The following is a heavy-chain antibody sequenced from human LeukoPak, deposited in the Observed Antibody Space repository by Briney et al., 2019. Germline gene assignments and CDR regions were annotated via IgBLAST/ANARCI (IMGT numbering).Heavy chain of an antibody. D-gene: IGHD1-26*01. CDR2: ISGDTRTI. Sequence: GGSLRLSRAATEFTFTHYGMDWVRQAPGKGLEWVSYISGDTRTIYYADSVKGRFTISRDNAKNSVYLQMNSLRAEDTAVYYCARGGATKTFDYWGQGTLVSVSS. V-gene: IGHV3-48*04. CDR1: EFTFTHYG. J-gene: IGHJ4*02. CDR3: ARGGATKTFDY.